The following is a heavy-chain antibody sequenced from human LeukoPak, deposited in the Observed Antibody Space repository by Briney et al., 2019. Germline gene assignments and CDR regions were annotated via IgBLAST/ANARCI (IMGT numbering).Heavy chain of an antibody. J-gene: IGHJ6*02. CDR1: GFTFSSYS. D-gene: IGHD5-18*01. CDR3: ARDGATAMVMNYYYYGMDV. CDR2: ISSISYI. Sequence: GGSLRLSCAASGFTFSSYSMNWVRQAPGKGLEWVSSISSISYIYYADSVKGRFTISRDNAKNSLYLQMNSLRAEDTAVYYCARDGATAMVMNYYYYGMDVWGQGTTVTVSS. V-gene: IGHV3-21*01.